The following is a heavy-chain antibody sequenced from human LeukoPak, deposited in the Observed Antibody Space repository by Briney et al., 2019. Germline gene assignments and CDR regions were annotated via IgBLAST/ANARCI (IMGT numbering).Heavy chain of an antibody. CDR1: GASINSYY. V-gene: IGHV4-59*08. CDR3: ARRVNYYGSGIYNWFDP. CDR2: IYDSGST. J-gene: IGHJ5*02. D-gene: IGHD3-10*01. Sequence: SETLSLTCTVSGASINSYYWSWIRQPPGKGLEWIGCIYDSGSTDYNPPLKSRVTISVDTSKNQFSLKLSSVTAADTAVYYCARRVNYYGSGIYNWFDPWGQGTLVTVSS.